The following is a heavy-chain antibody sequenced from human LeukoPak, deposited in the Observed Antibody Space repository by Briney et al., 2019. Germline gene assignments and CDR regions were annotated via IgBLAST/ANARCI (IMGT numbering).Heavy chain of an antibody. CDR1: GGSVSSGSYY. CDR3: ARWGGSSTSCSCFDY. J-gene: IGHJ4*02. Sequence: SETLSLTCTVSGGSVSSGSYYWSWIRQPPGKGLEWIGYIYYSGSTNYNPSLKSRVTISVDTSKNQFSLKLSSVTAADTAVYYCARWGGSSTSCSCFDYWGQGTLVTVSS. D-gene: IGHD2-2*01. V-gene: IGHV4-61*01. CDR2: IYYSGST.